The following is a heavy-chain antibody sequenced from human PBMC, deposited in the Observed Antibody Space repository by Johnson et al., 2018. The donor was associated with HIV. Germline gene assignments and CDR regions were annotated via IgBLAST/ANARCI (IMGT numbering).Heavy chain of an antibody. CDR3: ARDPNSSNCSGVTCYSAAFHI. CDR1: GFTFSSYW. D-gene: IGHD2-15*01. CDR2: IKQDGREK. V-gene: IGHV3-7*03. J-gene: IGHJ3*02. Sequence: VQLVESGGGLVQPGGSLRLSCAAFGFTFSSYWMSWVRQAPGKGLEWVANIKQDGREKYYVDSVKGRFPISRDTSKNTLYLQMNSLRAEDTAVYYCARDPNSSNCSGVTCYSAAFHIWGQGTLVTVSS.